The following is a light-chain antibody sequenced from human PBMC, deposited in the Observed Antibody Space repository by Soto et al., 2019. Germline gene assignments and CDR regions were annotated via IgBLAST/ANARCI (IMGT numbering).Light chain of an antibody. V-gene: IGKV3-20*01. CDR3: QYQGS. J-gene: IGKJ4*01. CDR2: DVS. CDR1: QSVSRRY. Sequence: IVLTQSPDTLSLSPGQRATLSCRASQSVSRRYLAWDQQKPGQAPMLLIYDVSERASDIPDRFSGSGSGTDFTLTINRLAPEDVAVYYCQYQGSFGGGTKVEIK.